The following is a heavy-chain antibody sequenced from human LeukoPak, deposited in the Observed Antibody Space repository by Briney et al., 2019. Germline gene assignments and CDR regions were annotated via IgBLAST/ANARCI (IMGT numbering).Heavy chain of an antibody. J-gene: IGHJ4*02. D-gene: IGHD1-26*01. CDR1: GFTFSSYG. CDR2: ISYDGSNK. CDR3: AKDAVGATGFDY. V-gene: IGHV3-30*18. Sequence: PGGSLRRSCEASGFTFSSYGMHWVRQAPGNGLEWMAVISYDGSNKYYADSVKGRFTISRDNSKNTLYLQMNSLRAEDTAVYYCAKDAVGATGFDYWGQGTLVTVSS.